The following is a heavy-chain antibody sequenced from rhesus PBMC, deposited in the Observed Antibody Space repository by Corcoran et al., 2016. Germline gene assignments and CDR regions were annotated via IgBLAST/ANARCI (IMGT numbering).Heavy chain of an antibody. J-gene: IGHJ4*01. CDR1: GGSISGYYY. CDR2: IYGSGGSN. D-gene: IGHD2-15*01. V-gene: IGHV4S14*01. Sequence: QVQLQESGPGLVKLSETLSLTCAVSGGSISGYYYWRWIRQPPGKGLEWIGSIYGSGGSNYLNPSLKSRVTRSVDTSKNQFSLKLSSVTAADTAVYYCASGYCSSTYCSSFDYWGQGVLVTVSS. CDR3: ASGYCSSTYCSSFDY.